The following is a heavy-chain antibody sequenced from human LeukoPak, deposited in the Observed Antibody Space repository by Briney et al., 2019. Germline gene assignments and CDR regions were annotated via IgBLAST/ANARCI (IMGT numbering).Heavy chain of an antibody. CDR1: GYTFTSYY. CDR3: AREGLYYDFWSGMDV. CDR2: INPSGGST. V-gene: IGHV1-46*01. J-gene: IGHJ6*02. D-gene: IGHD3-3*01. Sequence: ASVKVSCKASGYTFTSYYMHWVRQAPGQGFEWTGIINPSGGSTSYAQKFQGRVTMTRDTSTSTVYMELSSLRSEDTAVYYCAREGLYYDFWSGMDVWGQGTTVTVSS.